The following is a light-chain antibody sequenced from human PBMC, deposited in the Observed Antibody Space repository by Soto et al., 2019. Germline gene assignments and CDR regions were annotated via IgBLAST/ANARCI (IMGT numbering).Light chain of an antibody. CDR3: QQANSFPLT. Sequence: DIQMTQSPSSVSASVGDRVTITCRASQGVSSWLAWYQQKPGKAPTRLIYASSLQTGVPSRFSGRGSGTDFTLTISSLQLEDFATYYCQQANSFPLTFGGGTKVEIK. CDR2: AS. V-gene: IGKV1-12*01. CDR1: QGVSSW. J-gene: IGKJ4*01.